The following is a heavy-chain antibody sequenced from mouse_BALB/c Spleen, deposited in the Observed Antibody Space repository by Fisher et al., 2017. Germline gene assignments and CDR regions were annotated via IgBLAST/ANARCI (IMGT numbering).Heavy chain of an antibody. J-gene: IGHJ4*01. Sequence: RFTISRDNARNILYLQMSSLRSEDTAMYYCARHYRYMDYWGQGTSVTVSS. V-gene: IGHV5-6-5*01. D-gene: IGHD2-14*01. CDR3: ARHYRYMDY.